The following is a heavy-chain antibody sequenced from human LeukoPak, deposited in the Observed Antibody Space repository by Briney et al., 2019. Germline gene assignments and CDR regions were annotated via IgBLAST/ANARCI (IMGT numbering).Heavy chain of an antibody. Sequence: SETLSLTCAVYGGSFSDYYWSWIRQPPGKGLEWIGEINHSGSTNYNPSLKSRVTISVDTSKNQFSLKLSSVTAADTAVYYCARGSADYYDSSGYSRGHFDYWGQGTLVTVSS. J-gene: IGHJ4*02. CDR1: GGSFSDYY. V-gene: IGHV4-34*01. CDR2: INHSGST. CDR3: ARGSADYYDSSGYSRGHFDY. D-gene: IGHD3-22*01.